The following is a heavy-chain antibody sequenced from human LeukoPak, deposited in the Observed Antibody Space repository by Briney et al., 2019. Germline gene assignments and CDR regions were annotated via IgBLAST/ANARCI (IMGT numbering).Heavy chain of an antibody. J-gene: IGHJ5*02. V-gene: IGHV4-59*08. CDR2: IYYSGST. CDR3: ARRRGSYPNWFDP. Sequence: SETLSLTCTVSGGSIRSYYWSWIRQPPGKGLEWIGYIYYSGSTNYNPSLKSRVTISVDTSKNQFSLKLSSVTAADTAVYYCARRRGSYPNWFDPWGQGTLVTVSS. D-gene: IGHD1-26*01. CDR1: GGSIRSYY.